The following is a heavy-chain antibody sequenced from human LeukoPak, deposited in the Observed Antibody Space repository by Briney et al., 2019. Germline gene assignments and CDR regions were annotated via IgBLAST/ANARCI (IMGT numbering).Heavy chain of an antibody. J-gene: IGHJ5*02. CDR2: ISGSGEST. V-gene: IGHV3-23*01. D-gene: IGHD3-10*01. CDR3: AHRFYSSGSSPTWFDP. CDR1: GFTFISYA. Sequence: PGGSLRLSCAASGFTFISYAMTWVRQAPGKGLEWVSAISGSGESTYYADSVKGRFTISMDNSKNTLYLQMNSLRAEDTAVYYCAHRFYSSGSSPTWFDPWGQGTLATVSS.